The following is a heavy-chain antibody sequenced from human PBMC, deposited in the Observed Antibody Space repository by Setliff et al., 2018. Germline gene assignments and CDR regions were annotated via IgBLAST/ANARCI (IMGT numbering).Heavy chain of an antibody. D-gene: IGHD2-2*01. V-gene: IGHV1-2*04. CDR1: GYTFTGYY. J-gene: IGHJ3*01. CDR2: INPNSGGT. Sequence: ASVKVSCKASGYTFTGYYMHWVRQAPGQGLEWMGWINPNSGGTNYAQKFQGWVTMTRDTSTSTAYMELRSLRSDDTAVCYCARDRGYCSSTACYPYIPGLDVWGQGTMVTVSS. CDR3: ARDRGYCSSTACYPYIPGLDV.